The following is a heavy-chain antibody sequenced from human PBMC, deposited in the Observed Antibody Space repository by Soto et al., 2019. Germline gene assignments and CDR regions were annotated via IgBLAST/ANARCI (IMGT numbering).Heavy chain of an antibody. CDR1: GYTFTNYA. CDR2: INAAIGNT. V-gene: IGHV1-3*01. D-gene: IGHD3-10*01. J-gene: IGHJ4*02. Sequence: QVQLVQSGAEVKKPGASVKVSCKASGYTFTNYAMHWVRQAPGQRLEWMGWINAAIGNTKYSQKFQGSVTITRDTSXXTAYKELSSLRSEDTAVYYCARRNVYGSGSDSFDYWGQGTLVTVSS. CDR3: ARRNVYGSGSDSFDY.